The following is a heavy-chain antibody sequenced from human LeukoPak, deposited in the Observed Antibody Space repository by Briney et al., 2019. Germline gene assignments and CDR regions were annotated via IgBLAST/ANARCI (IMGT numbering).Heavy chain of an antibody. CDR3: ARGPAGRITMVRGVTTYYYYYMDV. CDR2: IIPIFGTA. D-gene: IGHD3-10*01. V-gene: IGHV1-69*05. J-gene: IGHJ6*03. Sequence: SVKVSCQASGGTFSSYAISWVRQAPGQGLEWMGGIIPIFGTANYAQKFQGRVTITTDESTSTAYMELSSLRSEDTAVYYCARGPAGRITMVRGVTTYYYYYMDVWGKGTTVTVSS. CDR1: GGTFSSYA.